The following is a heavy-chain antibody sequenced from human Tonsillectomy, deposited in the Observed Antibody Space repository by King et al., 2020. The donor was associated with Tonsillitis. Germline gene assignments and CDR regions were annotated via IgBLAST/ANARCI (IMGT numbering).Heavy chain of an antibody. CDR1: GFTFSSYA. D-gene: IGHD3-9*01. CDR3: AKADASVLRYFDWLSDAFDI. Sequence: VQLVESGGGLVQPGGSLRLSCAASGFTFSSYAMSWVRQAPGKGLEWVSAISGSGGSTYYADSVKGLFTISRDNSKNTLYLQMNSLRAEDTAVYYCAKADASVLRYFDWLSDAFDIWGQGTMVTVSS. J-gene: IGHJ3*02. V-gene: IGHV3-23*04. CDR2: ISGSGGST.